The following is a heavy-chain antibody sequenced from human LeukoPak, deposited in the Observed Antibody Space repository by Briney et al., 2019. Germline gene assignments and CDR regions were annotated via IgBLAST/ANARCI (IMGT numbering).Heavy chain of an antibody. V-gene: IGHV1-18*01. D-gene: IGHD3-22*01. CDR3: ARVPGYYDSSGYSYFYLDY. CDR2: ISGHNGNT. Sequence: RASVKVSCKASGYTFTNYGISWVRQAPGQGLEWMGWISGHNGNTNYAQKLQDRVTMTTDTSTSTAYMELRSLRSDDTAVYYCARVPGYYDSSGYSYFYLDYWAPGTLVTVSS. CDR1: GYTFTNYG. J-gene: IGHJ4*02.